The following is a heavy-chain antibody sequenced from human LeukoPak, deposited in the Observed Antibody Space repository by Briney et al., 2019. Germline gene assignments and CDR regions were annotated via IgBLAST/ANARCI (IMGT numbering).Heavy chain of an antibody. V-gene: IGHV4-59*01. CDR1: GGSISGYY. J-gene: IGHJ4*02. CDR3: ARYVVVTAYFDY. D-gene: IGHD2-21*02. Sequence: SEILSLTCTVSGGSISGYYWSWMRQPPGKGLEWIGYIYYSGSTNYNPSLKSRVTISVDTSKNQFSLKLSSVTAADTAVYYCARYVVVTAYFDYWGQGTLVTVSS. CDR2: IYYSGST.